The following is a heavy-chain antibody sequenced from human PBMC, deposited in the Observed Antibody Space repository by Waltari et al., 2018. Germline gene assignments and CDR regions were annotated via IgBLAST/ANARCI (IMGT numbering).Heavy chain of an antibody. J-gene: IGHJ6*02. D-gene: IGHD2-21*02. Sequence: QVHLQQLGAGLLKPSETLSPTSGVDGGPFHLYSWSWIRQPPGKGQECIGQINHSGNANYNPSIKSRVAISVDPPKQQFSLKLTSVAAADTAVYYCARLEDCTGGHCYSGSHYAVDVWGPGTWVTVSS. CDR1: GGPFHLYS. V-gene: IGHV4-34*02. CDR3: ARLEDCTGGHCYSGSHYAVDV. CDR2: INHSGNA.